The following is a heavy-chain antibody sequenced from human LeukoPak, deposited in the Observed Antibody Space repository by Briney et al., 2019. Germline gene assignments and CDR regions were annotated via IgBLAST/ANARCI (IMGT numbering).Heavy chain of an antibody. D-gene: IGHD3-9*01. Sequence: SETLSLTCTVSGGSISSYYWSWIRQPAGKGLEWIGRIYTSGSTNYNPFLKSRVTMSVDTSKNQFPLKLSSVTAADTAVYYCARDYDILTGYYGGDAFDIWGQGTMVTVSS. J-gene: IGHJ3*02. CDR1: GGSISSYY. V-gene: IGHV4-4*07. CDR3: ARDYDILTGYYGGDAFDI. CDR2: IYTSGST.